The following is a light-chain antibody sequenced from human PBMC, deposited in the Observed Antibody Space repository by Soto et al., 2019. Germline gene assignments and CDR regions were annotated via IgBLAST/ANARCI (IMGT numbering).Light chain of an antibody. V-gene: IGKV1-39*01. J-gene: IGKJ3*01. Sequence: DIQMTQSSSSLSTSVGDRVTITCRASQSIRNYLNWYQQRPGKAPKLLISAASSLQSGVPSRFSGSGSGTDFTLTVSSLQPEDFATYYCQQSYSTPFTFGPGTKVDIK. CDR1: QSIRNY. CDR2: AAS. CDR3: QQSYSTPFT.